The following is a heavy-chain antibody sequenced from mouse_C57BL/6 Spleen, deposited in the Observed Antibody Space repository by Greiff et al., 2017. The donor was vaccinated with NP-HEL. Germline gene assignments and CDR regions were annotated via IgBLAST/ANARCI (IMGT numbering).Heavy chain of an antibody. D-gene: IGHD2-3*01. CDR1: GFTFSDYG. J-gene: IGHJ2*01. Sequence: EVMLVESGGGLVKPGGSLKLSCAASGFTFSDYGMHWVRQAPEKGLEWVAYISSGSSTIYYADTVKGRFTISRDNAKTTLFLQMTSLRSEDTAMYYCARKCYDEGFDYWGQGTTLTVSS. V-gene: IGHV5-17*01. CDR2: ISSGSSTI. CDR3: ARKCYDEGFDY.